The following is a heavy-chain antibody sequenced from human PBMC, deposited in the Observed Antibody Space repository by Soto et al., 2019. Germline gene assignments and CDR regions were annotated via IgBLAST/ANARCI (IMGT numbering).Heavy chain of an antibody. CDR3: ARGGIPPSGYGIAYAMDV. J-gene: IGHJ6*02. V-gene: IGHV4-39*01. D-gene: IGHD1-26*01. Sequence: SETLTLTCTVSGVSISGSRYYWGWIRQPPGRGLEWIGNIYYSGSTYYTPALKSRVTLSVDTSKNQFSLNLNSVTAADTAVYYCARGGIPPSGYGIAYAMDVWGQGTTVTVSS. CDR1: GVSISGSRYY. CDR2: IYYSGST.